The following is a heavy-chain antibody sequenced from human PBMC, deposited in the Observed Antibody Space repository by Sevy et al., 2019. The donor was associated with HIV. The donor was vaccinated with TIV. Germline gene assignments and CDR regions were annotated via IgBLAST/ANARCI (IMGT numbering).Heavy chain of an antibody. V-gene: IGHV4-59*01. J-gene: IGHJ4*02. CDR3: ARGKVLFDY. CDR2: IYYNGST. Sequence: SETLSLTCTVSGGSFSSYYWSWIRQPPGKGLEWIGYIYYNGSTNSNPPLKSRVTISAHTSQNQFSLKLNSVTAADMAVYYCARGKVLFDYWGQGTLVTVSS. D-gene: IGHD3-10*01. CDR1: GGSFSSYY.